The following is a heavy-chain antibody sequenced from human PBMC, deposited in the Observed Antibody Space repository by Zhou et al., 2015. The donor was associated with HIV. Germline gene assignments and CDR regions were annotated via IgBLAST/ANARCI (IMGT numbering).Heavy chain of an antibody. D-gene: IGHD3-9*01. CDR3: ARDGAPTSHSSTISASLGAFDI. CDR2: IIPIFGTA. CDR1: GGTFSSYA. Sequence: QVQLVQSGAEVKKPGSSVKVSCKASGGTFSSYAISWVRQAPGQGLEWMGGIIPIFGTANYAQKFQGRVTITADESTSTAYMELSSLRSEDTAVYYCARDGAPTSHSSTISASLGAFDIWGQGTMVTVSS. V-gene: IGHV1-69*01. J-gene: IGHJ3*02.